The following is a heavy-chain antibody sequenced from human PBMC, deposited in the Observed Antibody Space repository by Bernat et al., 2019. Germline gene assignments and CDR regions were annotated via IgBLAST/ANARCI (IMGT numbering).Heavy chain of an antibody. CDR1: GGSVSSGSHY. D-gene: IGHD4-17*01. CDR3: ARDRRDYGDYWYYFDY. CDR2: IYYSGST. V-gene: IGHV4-61*01. J-gene: IGHJ4*02. Sequence: QVQLQESGPGLVKPSETLSLTCTVSGGSVSSGSHYWSWIRQPPGKGLEWIGYIYYSGSTNYNPSLKSRVTISVDTSKNQFSLKLSSVTAADTAVYYCARDRRDYGDYWYYFDYWGQGTLVTVSS.